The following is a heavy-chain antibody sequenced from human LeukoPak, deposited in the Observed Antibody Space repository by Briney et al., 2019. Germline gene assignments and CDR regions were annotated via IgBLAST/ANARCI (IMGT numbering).Heavy chain of an antibody. V-gene: IGHV4-38-2*02. CDR1: GYSINNGYY. Sequence: SETLSLTCTVFGYSINNGYYWGWIRQAPGKGLEWIGSMFHTGNSYYNPSLKRRVTIAIDTSKNQFSLKLSSVTAADTAVYYCARVATLQTNPYYYYYYYMDVWGKGTTVTVSS. CDR3: ARVATLQTNPYYYYYYYMDV. D-gene: IGHD1-26*01. CDR2: MFHTGNS. J-gene: IGHJ6*03.